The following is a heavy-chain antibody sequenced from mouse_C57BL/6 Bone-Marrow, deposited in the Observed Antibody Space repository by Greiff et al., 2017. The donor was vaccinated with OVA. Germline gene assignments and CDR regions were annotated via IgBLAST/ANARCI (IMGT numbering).Heavy chain of an antibody. CDR2: IYPGGGYT. V-gene: IGHV1-63*01. J-gene: IGHJ4*01. CDR1: GYTFTNYW. CDR3: ARRGNPYAMDY. Sequence: VQLVESGAELVRPGTSVKMSCKASGYTFTNYWIGWAKQRPGHGLEWIGDIYPGGGYTNYNEKFKGKATLTADKSSSTAYMQFSSLTSEDSAIYYCARRGNPYAMDYWGQGTSVTVSS.